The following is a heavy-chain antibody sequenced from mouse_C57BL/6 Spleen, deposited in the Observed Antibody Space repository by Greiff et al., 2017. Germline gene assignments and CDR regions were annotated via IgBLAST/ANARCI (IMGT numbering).Heavy chain of an antibody. CDR2: INPSSGYT. V-gene: IGHV1-4*01. CDR3: ARYSNLDY. D-gene: IGHD2-5*01. J-gene: IGHJ2*01. CDR1: GYTFTSYT. Sequence: QVHVKQSGAELARPGASVKMSCKASGYTFTSYTMHWVKQRPGQGLEWIGYINPSSGYTKYNQKFKDKATLTADKSSSTAYMQLSSLTSEDSAVYYCARYSNLDYWGKGTTLTVSS.